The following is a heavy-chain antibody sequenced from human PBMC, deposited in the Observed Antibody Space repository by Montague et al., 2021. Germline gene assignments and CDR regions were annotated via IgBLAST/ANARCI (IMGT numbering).Heavy chain of an antibody. CDR2: THYNGNTNY. J-gene: IGHJ4*02. Sequence: SETLSLTCTVSGGSISTYHWIWLRQPPGKGLEWIGETHYNGNTNYNYNPSLKSRVTISVDKSNNQFSLKLSSVTAADTAVYYCARQGFYESGGFFIWGLGTLVTVSS. V-gene: IGHV4-59*01. CDR1: GGSISTYH. D-gene: IGHD3-22*01. CDR3: ARQGFYESGGFFI.